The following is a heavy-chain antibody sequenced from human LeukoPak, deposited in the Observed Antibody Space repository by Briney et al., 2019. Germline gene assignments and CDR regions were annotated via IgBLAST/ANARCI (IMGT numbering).Heavy chain of an antibody. CDR1: GGSFSGYY. D-gene: IGHD3-22*01. CDR2: INHSGST. V-gene: IGHV4-34*01. J-gene: IGHJ6*03. Sequence: SETLSLTCAVYGGSFSGYYWSWIREPPGEGLEWSGEINHSGSTNYNPPLTSRVTISVDTSKNQFSLKLSSVTAADTAVYYCARTERSGYYPYYYYYMDVWGKGTTVTVSS. CDR3: ARTERSGYYPYYYYYMDV.